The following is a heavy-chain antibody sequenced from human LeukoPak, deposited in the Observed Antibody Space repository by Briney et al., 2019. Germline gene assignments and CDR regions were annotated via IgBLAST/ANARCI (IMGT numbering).Heavy chain of an antibody. CDR2: IYYSGTT. CDR1: VGSLNRGFYY. CDR3: ARHRPSSTMSGIAL. J-gene: IGHJ4*02. D-gene: IGHD2-21*01. Sequence: PSETLSLTCTVSVGSLNRGFYYWGWIRQPPGKGLAWIGSIYYSGTTYYNPSLKSRVTISVDTSRNQFSLQLTSVTVADTAVYFCARHRPSSTMSGIALWGQGTLVTVSS. V-gene: IGHV4-39*01.